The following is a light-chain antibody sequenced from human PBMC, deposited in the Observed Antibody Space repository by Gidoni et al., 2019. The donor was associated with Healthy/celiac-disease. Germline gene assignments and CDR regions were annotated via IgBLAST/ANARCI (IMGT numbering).Light chain of an antibody. Sequence: RVTITCRASQSISSYLNWYQQKPGKAPKLLIYAASSLQSGVPSRFSGSGFGTDFTLTISSLQPEDFATYYCQQSYSTLYTFGQGTKLEIK. CDR2: AAS. CDR3: QQSYSTLYT. J-gene: IGKJ2*01. CDR1: QSISSY. V-gene: IGKV1-39*01.